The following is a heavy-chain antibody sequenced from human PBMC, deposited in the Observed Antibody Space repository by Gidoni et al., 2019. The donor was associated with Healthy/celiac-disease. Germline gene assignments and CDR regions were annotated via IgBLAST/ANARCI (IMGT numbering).Heavy chain of an antibody. V-gene: IGHV4-34*01. J-gene: IGHJ4*02. Sequence: QVQLQQWGAGLLKPSETLSLTCAVYGGSFSGYYWSWIRQPPGKGLEWIGEIHHSGSTNYNPSLKRRVTISVDTSKNQFSLKLSSVTAADTAVYYCARGPYRGRAVAAAIGNYFDYWGQGTLVTVSS. CDR1: GGSFSGYY. CDR2: IHHSGST. CDR3: ARGPYRGRAVAAAIGNYFDY. D-gene: IGHD6-19*01.